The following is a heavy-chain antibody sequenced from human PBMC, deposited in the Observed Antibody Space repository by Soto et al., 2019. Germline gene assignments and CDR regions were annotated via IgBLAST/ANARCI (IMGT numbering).Heavy chain of an antibody. D-gene: IGHD6-6*01. CDR3: ARDRIAARAEPLYYYYGMDV. V-gene: IGHV3-30-3*01. J-gene: IGHJ6*02. CDR1: GFTFSSYA. Sequence: QVQLVESGGGVVQPGRSLRLSCAASGFTFSSYAMHWVRQAPGKGREWVAVISYDGSNKYYADSVKGRFTISRDNSKNTLYLQMNRLSAEDTAVYYCARDRIAARAEPLYYYYGMDVWGQGTTVTVSS. CDR2: ISYDGSNK.